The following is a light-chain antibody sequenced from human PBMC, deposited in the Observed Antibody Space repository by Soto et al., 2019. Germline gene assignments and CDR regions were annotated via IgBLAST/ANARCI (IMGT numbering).Light chain of an antibody. CDR2: EVT. CDR1: SNNY. J-gene: IGLJ2*01. CDR3: NSYAGNNNVL. Sequence: QSALTQPPSASGSLGQSVTISCTGFSNNYVSWYQQHPGKAPKLMIYEVTKRPSGVPDRFSGSKSGDTASLTVSGLQAEDEADYYCNSYAGNNNVLFGGGTKLTVL. V-gene: IGLV2-8*01.